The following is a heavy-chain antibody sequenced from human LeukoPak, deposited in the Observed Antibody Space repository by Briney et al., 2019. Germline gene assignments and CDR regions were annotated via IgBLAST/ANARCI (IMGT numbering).Heavy chain of an antibody. CDR2: INTNTGNP. J-gene: IGHJ3*02. CDR3: ARGGRTFGGVIVSDAFDI. Sequence: ASVKVSCKASGYTFTNYAMNWVRQVPGQGLEWMGWINTNTGNPTYAQGFTGRFVFSLDTSVSTAYLQISSLKAEDTAVYYCARGGRTFGGVIVSDAFDIWGQGTMVTVSS. V-gene: IGHV7-4-1*02. D-gene: IGHD3-16*02. CDR1: GYTFTNYA.